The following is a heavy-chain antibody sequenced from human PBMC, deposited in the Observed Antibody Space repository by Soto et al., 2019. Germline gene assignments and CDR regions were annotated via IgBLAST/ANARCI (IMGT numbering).Heavy chain of an antibody. CDR3: ARDRTTGTTRDYYYYGMDV. V-gene: IGHV1-18*01. Sequence: GASGKVSCKASCYTFTNYGISWGRQAPGQRLEWMGWISAYNGNTNYAQKLQGRVTMTTDTSTSTAYMELRSLRSDDTAVYYCARDRTTGTTRDYYYYGMDVWGQGTTVTVSS. D-gene: IGHD1-1*01. CDR1: CYTFTNYG. CDR2: ISAYNGNT. J-gene: IGHJ6*02.